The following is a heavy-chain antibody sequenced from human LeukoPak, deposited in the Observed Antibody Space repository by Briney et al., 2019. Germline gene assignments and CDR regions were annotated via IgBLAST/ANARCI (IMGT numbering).Heavy chain of an antibody. J-gene: IGHJ4*02. CDR3: AKDILPVYHYDSSGLDKGYFDY. V-gene: IGHV3-43*02. CDR2: ISGDGGST. D-gene: IGHD3-22*01. CDR1: GFTFDDYA. Sequence: GGSLRLSCAASGFTFDDYAMHWVRQAPGKGLEWVSLISGDGGSTYYADSVKGRFTISRDNSKNSLYLQMNGLRTEDTALYYCAKDILPVYHYDSSGLDKGYFDYWGQGTLVTVSS.